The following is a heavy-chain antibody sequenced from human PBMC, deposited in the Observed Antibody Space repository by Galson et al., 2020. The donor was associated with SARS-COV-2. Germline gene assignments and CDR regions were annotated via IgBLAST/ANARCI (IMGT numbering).Heavy chain of an antibody. Sequence: SESLSLTCAVYGGSFRGYSWTWIRQPPGKGLEWIGEINIGGNTNFSPSPGRRVTISIDAPKNQFSLKVMSVTAADTALYFCARGHRGVVPSPVLGLGPYYSYYYMDVWGKGTTVTVSS. CDR2: INIGGNT. CDR3: ARGHRGVVPSPVLGLGPYYSYYYMDV. D-gene: IGHD3-10*01. J-gene: IGHJ6*03. CDR1: GGSFRGYS. V-gene: IGHV4-34*01.